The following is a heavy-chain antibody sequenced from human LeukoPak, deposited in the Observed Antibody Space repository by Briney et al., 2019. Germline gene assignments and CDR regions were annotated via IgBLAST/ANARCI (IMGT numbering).Heavy chain of an antibody. CDR2: IIPIFGTA. D-gene: IGHD1-26*01. V-gene: IGHV1-69*13. J-gene: IGHJ3*02. Sequence: GASVKVSCKASGGTFSSYAISWVRQAPGQGLEWMGGIIPIFGTANYAQKFQGRVTITADESTSTAYMELSSLRSEDTAVYYCATSSIVGAGNDAFDIWGQGTMVTVSS. CDR1: GGTFSSYA. CDR3: ATSSIVGAGNDAFDI.